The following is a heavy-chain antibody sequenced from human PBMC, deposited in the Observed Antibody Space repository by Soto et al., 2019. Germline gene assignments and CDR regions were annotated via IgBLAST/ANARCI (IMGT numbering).Heavy chain of an antibody. D-gene: IGHD3-3*01. V-gene: IGHV3-30-3*01. CDR1: GFTFSSYA. CDR2: ISYDGSNK. CDR3: AREFITIFVVALEY. Sequence: PGWSLRLSCAASGFTFSSYAMHWVRQAPGKGLEWVAFISYDGSNKYYADSVKGRFTISRDNSKNTLYLQMNSLRAEDTAVYYCAREFITIFVVALEYWGQGTLVTVSS. J-gene: IGHJ4*02.